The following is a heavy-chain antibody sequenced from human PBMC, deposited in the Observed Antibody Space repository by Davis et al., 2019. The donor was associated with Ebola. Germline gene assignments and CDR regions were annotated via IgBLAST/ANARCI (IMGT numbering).Heavy chain of an antibody. J-gene: IGHJ5*02. CDR1: GGTFSSYA. V-gene: IGHV1-69*06. CDR3: AREVADYDFWSGRCWFDP. CDR2: IIPIFGTA. D-gene: IGHD3-3*01. Sequence: SVKVSCKASGGTFSSYAISWVRQAPGQGLEWMGRIIPIFGTANYAQKFQGRVTITADKSTSTAYMELSSLRSEDTAVYYCAREVADYDFWSGRCWFDPWGQGTLVTVSS.